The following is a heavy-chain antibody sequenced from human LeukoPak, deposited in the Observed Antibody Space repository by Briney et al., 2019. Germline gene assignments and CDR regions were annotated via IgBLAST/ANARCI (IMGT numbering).Heavy chain of an antibody. CDR2: ISAYNGNT. V-gene: IGHV1-18*01. J-gene: IGHJ4*02. CDR3: ARETLFPYCSSTSCPSDY. D-gene: IGHD2-2*01. CDR1: GGTFSSYA. Sequence: GASVKVSCKASGGTFSSYAISWVRQAPGQGLEWMGWISAYNGNTNYAQKLQGRVTMTTDTSTSTAYMELRSLRSDDTAVYYCARETLFPYCSSTSCPSDYWGQGTLVTVSS.